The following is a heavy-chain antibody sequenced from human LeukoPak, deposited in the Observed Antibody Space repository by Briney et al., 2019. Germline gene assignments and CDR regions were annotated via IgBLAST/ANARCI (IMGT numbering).Heavy chain of an antibody. Sequence: GGSLRLSCAASGFIFSSYWMHWVRQAPGKRLVWVSRINSDGSSTSYADSVKGRFTTSRDNAKNTLYLQMNSLRAEDTAVYYCARRVVVPAAPYYFDYWGQGTLVTVSS. CDR1: GFIFSSYW. V-gene: IGHV3-74*01. D-gene: IGHD2-2*01. CDR2: INSDGSST. J-gene: IGHJ4*02. CDR3: ARRVVVPAAPYYFDY.